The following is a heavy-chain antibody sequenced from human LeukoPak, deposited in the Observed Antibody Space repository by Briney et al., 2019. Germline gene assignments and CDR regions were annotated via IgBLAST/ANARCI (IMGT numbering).Heavy chain of an antibody. Sequence: SETLSLTCTVSGGSISSSSYYWGWIRQPPGKGLEWIGSIYYSGSTYYNPSLKSRVTISVDTSKNQFSLKLSPVTAADTAVYYCARSSRITMTVDHWGQGTLVTVSS. D-gene: IGHD3-22*01. CDR3: ARSSRITMTVDH. CDR2: IYYSGST. CDR1: GGSISSSSYY. J-gene: IGHJ4*02. V-gene: IGHV4-39*07.